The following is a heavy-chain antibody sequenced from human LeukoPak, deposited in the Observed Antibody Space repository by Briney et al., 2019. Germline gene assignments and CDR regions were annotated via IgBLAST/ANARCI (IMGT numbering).Heavy chain of an antibody. D-gene: IGHD4-11*01. CDR1: GFTFSSYW. CDR3: VGDENTRTTVTS. CDR2: IRHDGTQK. J-gene: IGHJ4*02. Sequence: GGSLRLSCAASGFTFSSYWMNWVRQAPGKGLEYVANIRHDGTQKNYVDSVKGRFTISRDNAKNSVYLQMNSLRAEDTAVYYCVGDENTRTTVTSWGQGTLVTVSS. V-gene: IGHV3-7*03.